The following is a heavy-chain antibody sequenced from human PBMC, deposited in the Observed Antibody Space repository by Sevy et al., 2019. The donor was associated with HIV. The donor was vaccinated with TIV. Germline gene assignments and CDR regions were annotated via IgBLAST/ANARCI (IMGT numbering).Heavy chain of an antibody. CDR2: IYWDDDK. CDR1: GFSLSTNGVG. Sequence: SGPTLVKPTQTLTLTCTFSGFSLSTNGVGVGWIRQPPGKALECLALIYWDDDKHYSPSLKSRLTITKDTSKNQVVLTMTSMDPVDTATYYCARRDYGDYVDWFDPWGQVTLVTVSS. D-gene: IGHD4-17*01. J-gene: IGHJ5*02. V-gene: IGHV2-5*02. CDR3: ARRDYGDYVDWFDP.